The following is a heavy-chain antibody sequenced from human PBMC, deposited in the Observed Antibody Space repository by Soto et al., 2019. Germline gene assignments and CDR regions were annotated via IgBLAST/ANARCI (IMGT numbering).Heavy chain of an antibody. CDR1: GGSINNYY. Sequence: SETLSLTCTVSGGSINNYYWSWIRQPPGKGLEWIGYIYDSGSTNYNPSLKSRVTMSVDTSKNQFSLNLSSVTAAYTAVYYCAREHGFSYGLNYFDPWGQGTLVTVS. J-gene: IGHJ5*02. V-gene: IGHV4-59*01. CDR3: AREHGFSYGLNYFDP. D-gene: IGHD5-18*01. CDR2: IYDSGST.